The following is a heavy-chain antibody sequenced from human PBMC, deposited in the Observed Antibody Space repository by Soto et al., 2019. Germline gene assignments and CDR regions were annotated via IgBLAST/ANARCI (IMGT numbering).Heavy chain of an antibody. CDR2: VFHRGTT. D-gene: IGHD3-3*01. CDR1: GSSISSAYY. Sequence: PSETLSLTCSVSGSSISSAYYWGCVRQPPGRGLEWIGSVFHRGTTYYNPSLMSRVTISLDTSKNQFSLKLSSVTAADTAVYYCASDFWTGYPLFDYWGQGALVTVSS. V-gene: IGHV4-38-2*02. CDR3: ASDFWTGYPLFDY. J-gene: IGHJ4*02.